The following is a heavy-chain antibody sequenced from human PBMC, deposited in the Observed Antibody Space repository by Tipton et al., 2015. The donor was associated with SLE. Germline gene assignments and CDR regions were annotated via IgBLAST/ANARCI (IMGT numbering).Heavy chain of an antibody. J-gene: IGHJ5*02. D-gene: IGHD6-13*01. CDR1: GYSISSGYY. Sequence: TLSLTCAVSGYSISSGYYWGWIRQPPGKGLEWIGYIYDSGSGSTYYNPSLKSRVTISVDTSKNQFSLNLDSVTAADTAVYYCARVSSSTWYGNRFDPWGQGTLVTVSS. V-gene: IGHV4-38-2*01. CDR3: ARVSSSTWYGNRFDP. CDR2: IYDSGSGST.